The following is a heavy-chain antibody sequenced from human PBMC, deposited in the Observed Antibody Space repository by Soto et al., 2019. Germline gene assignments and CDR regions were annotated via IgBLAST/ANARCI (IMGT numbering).Heavy chain of an antibody. CDR2: INPSGGST. J-gene: IGHJ6*02. CDR3: ASATADRLGMDV. D-gene: IGHD2-2*01. Sequence: ASVKVSCKASGYTFTSYYMHWVRQAPGQGLEWMGIINPSGGSTSYAQKFQGRVTMTRDTSTSTVYMELSSLRSDDTAVYYCASATADRLGMDVWGQGTTVTVSS. CDR1: GYTFTSYY. V-gene: IGHV1-46*01.